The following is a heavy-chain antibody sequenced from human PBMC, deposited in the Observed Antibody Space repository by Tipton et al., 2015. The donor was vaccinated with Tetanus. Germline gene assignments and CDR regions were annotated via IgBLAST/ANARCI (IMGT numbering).Heavy chain of an antibody. Sequence: SLRLSCSVSGFIFSNYAMNWVRQAPGKGLEWVSSISSTTSYIYYADSVKGRFTISRDNAKNSLYLQMNSLRAEDTAVYYCASGSTLDYWGQGALVTVSS. CDR1: GFIFSNYA. J-gene: IGHJ4*02. CDR3: ASGSTLDY. D-gene: IGHD6-25*01. V-gene: IGHV3-21*01. CDR2: ISSTTSYI.